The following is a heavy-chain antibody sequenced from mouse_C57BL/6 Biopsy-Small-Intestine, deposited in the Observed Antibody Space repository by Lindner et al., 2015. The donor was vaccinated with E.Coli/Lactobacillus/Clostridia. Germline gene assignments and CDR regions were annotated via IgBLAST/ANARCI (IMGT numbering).Heavy chain of an antibody. CDR3: ARIYSYYSYDVHYAMDY. Sequence: VQLQESGGDLVKPGGSRKLSCAASGFTFSDYGMHWVRQAPEKGLEWVAYISGGSSTIHYADTVKGRFTISRDNAKNTLFLQMTSLRSEDTAMYYCARIYSYYSYDVHYAMDYWGQGTSVTVSS. V-gene: IGHV5-17*01. CDR2: ISGGSSTI. J-gene: IGHJ4*01. CDR1: GFTFSDYG. D-gene: IGHD2-12*01.